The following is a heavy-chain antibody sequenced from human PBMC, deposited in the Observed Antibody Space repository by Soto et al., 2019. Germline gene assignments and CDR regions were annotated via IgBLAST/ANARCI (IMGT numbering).Heavy chain of an antibody. V-gene: IGHV3-30-3*01. D-gene: IGHD1-1*01. Sequence: ESGGGVVQPGRSLRLSCAASGFTFSSYAMHWVRQAPGKGLEWVAVISYDGSNKYYADSVKGRFTISRDNSKNTLYLQMNSLRAEDTAVYYCARDGLERLYYYYGMDVWGQGTTVTVPS. CDR3: ARDGLERLYYYYGMDV. CDR2: ISYDGSNK. CDR1: GFTFSSYA. J-gene: IGHJ6*02.